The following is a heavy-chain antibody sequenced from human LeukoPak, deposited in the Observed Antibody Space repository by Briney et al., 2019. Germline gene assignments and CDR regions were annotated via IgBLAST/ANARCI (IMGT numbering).Heavy chain of an antibody. CDR3: ATYRGGYCSSTSCYTFDY. D-gene: IGHD2-2*02. CDR1: GGSISSYY. J-gene: IGHJ4*02. CDR2: IYYSGST. V-gene: IGHV4-59*08. Sequence: PSETLSLTCTVSGGSISSYYWSWIRQPPGKGLEWLGYIYYSGSTNYNPSLKSRVTISVDTSKNQFSLKLSSVTAADTAVYYCATYRGGYCSSTSCYTFDYWGQGTLVTVSS.